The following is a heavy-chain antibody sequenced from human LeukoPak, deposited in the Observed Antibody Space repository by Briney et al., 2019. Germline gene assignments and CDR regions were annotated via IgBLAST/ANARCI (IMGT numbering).Heavy chain of an antibody. CDR3: ARIIAVAGTVSHWFDP. Sequence: KPSETLSLTCTVSGYSISSGYYWGWIRQPPGKGLEWIGSIYHSGSTYYNPSLKSRVTISVDTSKNQFSLKLSSVTAADTAVYYCARIIAVAGTVSHWFDPWGQGTLVTVSS. D-gene: IGHD6-19*01. CDR1: GYSISSGYY. CDR2: IYHSGST. V-gene: IGHV4-38-2*02. J-gene: IGHJ5*02.